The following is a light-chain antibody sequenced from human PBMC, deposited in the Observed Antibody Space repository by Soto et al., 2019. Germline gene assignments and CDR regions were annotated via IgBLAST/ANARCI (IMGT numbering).Light chain of an antibody. CDR1: SSNVGGYKS. CDR3: SSYTSSTNTPVI. V-gene: IGLV2-14*01. Sequence: QLVLTQPASVSGSPGQSITISCAGTSSNVGGYKSVSWYQQHPGKAPKLMIYDVSERPSGVSNRFSGSKSGNTASLTISGLQAEDEADYYCSSYTSSTNTPVIFGGGTKLTVL. J-gene: IGLJ2*01. CDR2: DVS.